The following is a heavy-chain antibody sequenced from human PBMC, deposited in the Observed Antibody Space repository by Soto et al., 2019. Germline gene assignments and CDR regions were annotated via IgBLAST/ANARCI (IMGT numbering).Heavy chain of an antibody. CDR2: ISGSGAGT. D-gene: IGHD3-3*01. Sequence: GGSLRLSCTASGFTFSGSAMSWVRQAPGRGLEWVSGISGSGAGTYYADSVKGRFTISRDNSKNTLYLQMSGLRAEDTAVYYCAKGPTIFGAVISSDYYYGMYVWGQGTPVTVSS. J-gene: IGHJ6*02. V-gene: IGHV3-23*01. CDR3: AKGPTIFGAVISSDYYYGMYV. CDR1: GFTFSGSA.